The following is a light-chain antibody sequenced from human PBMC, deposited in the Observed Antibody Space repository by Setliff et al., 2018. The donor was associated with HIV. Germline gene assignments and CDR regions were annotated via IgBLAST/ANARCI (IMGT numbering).Light chain of an antibody. Sequence: QFVLTQPASVSGSPGQSITISCTGTSSDIGSSNFVSWYQQHPGKAPKVMIYNVDKRPSGVSNRFSGSKSGNTASLTISGLQTEDEADYYCGSYSINNLYVFATGTKVTVL. J-gene: IGLJ1*01. V-gene: IGLV2-14*03. CDR2: NVD. CDR3: GSYSINNLYV. CDR1: SSDIGSSNF.